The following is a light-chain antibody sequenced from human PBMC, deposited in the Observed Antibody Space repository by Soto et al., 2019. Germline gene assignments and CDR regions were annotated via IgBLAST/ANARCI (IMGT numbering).Light chain of an antibody. Sequence: QSALTQPASVSGSPGQSITISCTGTSSDVGSYNLVSWYQQHPGKAPQLMIYEGSKRPSGVSNRFSGSKSGNTASLRISGLQAEDEADYYCCSYAGSTTWVFGGGTKLNVL. CDR2: EGS. J-gene: IGLJ3*02. CDR3: CSYAGSTTWV. V-gene: IGLV2-23*01. CDR1: SSDVGSYNL.